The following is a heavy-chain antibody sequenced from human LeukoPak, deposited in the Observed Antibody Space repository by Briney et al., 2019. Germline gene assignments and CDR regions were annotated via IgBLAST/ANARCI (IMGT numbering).Heavy chain of an antibody. J-gene: IGHJ6*03. D-gene: IGHD6-19*01. CDR3: AIGAHSGVYYYYMDV. Sequence: PSETLSLTCTVSGGSISSSSYYWGWIRQPPGKGLEWIGCIYYSGSTYYNPSLKSRVTISVDTSKNQFSLKLSSVTAADTAVYYCAIGAHSGVYYYYMDVWGKGTTVTVSS. V-gene: IGHV4-39*01. CDR1: GGSISSSSYY. CDR2: IYYSGST.